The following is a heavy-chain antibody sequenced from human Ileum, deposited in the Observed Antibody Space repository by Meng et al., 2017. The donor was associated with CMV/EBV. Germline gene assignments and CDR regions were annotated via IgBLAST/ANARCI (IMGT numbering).Heavy chain of an antibody. CDR3: ARQKWEPKSDPMDY. CDR2: IKQDGSEK. CDR1: GFTFSSYW. V-gene: IGHV3-7*01. Sequence: GGSLRLSCAASGFTFSSYWMSWVRQAPGKGLEWVANIKQDGSEKYYVDSVKGRFTISRDNAKNSLYLQMNSLRAEDTAVYYCARQKWEPKSDPMDYWGQGTLVTVSS. D-gene: IGHD1-26*01. J-gene: IGHJ4*02.